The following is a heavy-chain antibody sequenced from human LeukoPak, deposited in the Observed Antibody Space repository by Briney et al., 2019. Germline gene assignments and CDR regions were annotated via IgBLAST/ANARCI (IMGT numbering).Heavy chain of an antibody. CDR3: ARSETRGYSFNWFDP. D-gene: IGHD5-18*01. CDR2: IIPIFGTA. J-gene: IGHJ5*02. CDR1: GGTFSSYA. Sequence: GASVKVSCKASGGTFSSYAISWVRQAPGQGLEWMGGIIPIFGTANYAQKFQGRVTITADESTSTAYMELSSLRSEDTAVYYCARSETRGYSFNWFDPWGQGTLVTVSS. V-gene: IGHV1-69*13.